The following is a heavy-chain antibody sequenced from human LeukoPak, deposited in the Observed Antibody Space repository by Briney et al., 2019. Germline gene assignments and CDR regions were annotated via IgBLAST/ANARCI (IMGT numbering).Heavy chain of an antibody. V-gene: IGHV1-2*02. J-gene: IGHJ3*01. CDR3: ARGIRHSSRSN. D-gene: IGHD6-13*01. Sequence: GASVKVSCKTSGYSFTNFYIHWVRQAPGQGLEWMGWINPNSGGANYAQKFQGRVTMTRDTSISTAYMELSRLRSDDTAVYYCARGIRHSSRSNWGKGTMVTVSS. CDR2: INPNSGGA. CDR1: GYSFTNFY.